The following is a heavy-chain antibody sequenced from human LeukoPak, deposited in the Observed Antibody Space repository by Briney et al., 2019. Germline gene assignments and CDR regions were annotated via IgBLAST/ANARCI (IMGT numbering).Heavy chain of an antibody. V-gene: IGHV4-59*01. CDR1: GGSISSYY. CDR2: IYYSGST. Sequence: SETLSLTCTVSGGSISSYYWSWIRQPPGKGLEWIGYIYYSGSTNYNPSLKSRVTISVDTSKNQFSLKLSSVTAADTAVYYCASTYYDFWSGYPKYFQHWGQGTLVTVSS. CDR3: ASTYYDFWSGYPKYFQH. D-gene: IGHD3-3*01. J-gene: IGHJ1*01.